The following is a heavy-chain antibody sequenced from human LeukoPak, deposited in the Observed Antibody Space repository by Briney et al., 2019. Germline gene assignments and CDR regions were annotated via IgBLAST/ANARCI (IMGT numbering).Heavy chain of an antibody. CDR2: ISAYNGNT. CDR3: ARERVGPYSSSPHRWAFDY. J-gene: IGHJ4*02. CDR1: GYTFTSYG. D-gene: IGHD6-13*01. Sequence: ASVKVSCKASGYTFTSYGISWVRQAPGQGLEWMGWISAYNGNTNYAQKLQGRVTMTTDTSTSTAYMELSSLRSEDTAVYYCARERVGPYSSSPHRWAFDYWGQGTLVTVSS. V-gene: IGHV1-18*01.